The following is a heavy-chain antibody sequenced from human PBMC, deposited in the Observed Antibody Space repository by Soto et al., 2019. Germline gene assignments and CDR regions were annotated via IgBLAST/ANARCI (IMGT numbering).Heavy chain of an antibody. V-gene: IGHV3-7*01. CDR1: GFTFSSYW. J-gene: IGHJ4*02. CDR2: IKRDGSEK. CDR3: QSKHYASCTGYYPFDY. D-gene: IGHD3-3*01. Sequence: GGPLRPSCAASGFTFSSYWMSWVRQAPGQSQGWGTNIKRDGSEKDNVDSVKGQFTITRDSAETSRYRQMNTLTAEDPAMYYCQSKHYASCTGYYPFDYSGQGTLGTVSS.